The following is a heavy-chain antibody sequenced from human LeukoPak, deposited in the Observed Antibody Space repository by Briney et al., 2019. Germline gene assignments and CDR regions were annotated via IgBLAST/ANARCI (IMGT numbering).Heavy chain of an antibody. V-gene: IGHV3-30*18. J-gene: IGHJ4*02. CDR1: GFTFSRYG. Sequence: GGSLRLSCAASGFTFSRYGLHWVRQAPGKGLEWVAVIANDGKDKKYADSVKGRFTISRDNSKSTLYLQMDSLRAEDTAMYYRAKDPQVGAAAYYFDSWGQGTLVTVSS. CDR3: AKDPQVGAAAYYFDS. CDR2: IANDGKDK. D-gene: IGHD2-2*01.